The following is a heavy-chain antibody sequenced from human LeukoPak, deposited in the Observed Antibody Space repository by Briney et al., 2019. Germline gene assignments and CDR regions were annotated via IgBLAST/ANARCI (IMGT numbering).Heavy chain of an antibody. CDR1: GFTFSSYG. CDR2: IRYDGSNK. Sequence: PGGSLRLPCAASGFTFSSYGMHWVRQAPGKGLEWVAFIRYDGSNKYYADSVKGRFTISRDNSKNTLYLQMNSLRAEDTAVYYCAYRYSGYDYCFDYWGQGTLVTVSS. V-gene: IGHV3-30*02. D-gene: IGHD5-12*01. J-gene: IGHJ4*02. CDR3: AYRYSGYDYCFDY.